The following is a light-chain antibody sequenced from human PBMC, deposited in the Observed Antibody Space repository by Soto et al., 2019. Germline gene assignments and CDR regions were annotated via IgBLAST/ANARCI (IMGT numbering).Light chain of an antibody. CDR2: TVS. J-gene: IGLJ1*01. CDR3: TSSPTDRLYV. Sequence: QSALTQPASVSGYPGQSITISCTGTSSDVGGSNYVSWYQQYPGKVPKLLINTVSNRPSGVSNRFSGSKSAYTASLTISGLQAEDDSDYFCTSSPTDRLYVFGTGTKLTVL. CDR1: SSDVGGSNY. V-gene: IGLV2-14*01.